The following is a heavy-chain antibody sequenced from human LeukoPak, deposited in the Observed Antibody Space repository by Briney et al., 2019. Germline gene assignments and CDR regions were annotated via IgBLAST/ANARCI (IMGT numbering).Heavy chain of an antibody. CDR2: ISGSGGST. J-gene: IGHJ4*02. Sequence: GGSLRLSCAASGFTFSSYAMSWVRQAPGKGLEWVSAISGSGGSTYYADSVKGRFTISRDNSKNTLYLQMNSLKTEDTAVYYCTTEIDYYDSSGYYYLDYWGQGTLVTVSS. CDR3: TTEIDYYDSSGYYYLDY. V-gene: IGHV3-23*01. D-gene: IGHD3-22*01. CDR1: GFTFSSYA.